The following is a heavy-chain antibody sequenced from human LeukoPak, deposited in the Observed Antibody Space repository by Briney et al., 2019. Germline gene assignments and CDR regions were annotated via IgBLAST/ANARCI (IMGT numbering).Heavy chain of an antibody. CDR1: GYTFTGYY. D-gene: IGHD4-17*01. V-gene: IGHV1-2*02. CDR3: ARERNYGDYGNAFDV. Sequence: ASVKVSCKASGYTFTGYYMHWVRQAPGQGLEWMGWINPNSGGTNYAQKFQGRVTMTRDTSISTAYMELSRLRSDDTTIYYCARERNYGDYGNAFDVWGQGTLVTVSS. J-gene: IGHJ4*02. CDR2: INPNSGGT.